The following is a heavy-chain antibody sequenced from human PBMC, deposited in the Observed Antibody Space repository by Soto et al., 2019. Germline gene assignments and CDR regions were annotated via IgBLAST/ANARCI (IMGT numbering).Heavy chain of an antibody. CDR3: ARLYYDVFPRMDV. V-gene: IGHV5-10-1*01. CDR1: GYSFTNYW. Sequence: PGESRKISCKGSGYSFTNYWITWVRQMPGKGLEWMGRIDPTDSYTNYNPSFQGHVTISADKSINTAFLRWSSLKASDTAIFYCARLYYDVFPRMDVWGQGTTVTVSS. J-gene: IGHJ6*02. CDR2: IDPTDSYT. D-gene: IGHD3-9*01.